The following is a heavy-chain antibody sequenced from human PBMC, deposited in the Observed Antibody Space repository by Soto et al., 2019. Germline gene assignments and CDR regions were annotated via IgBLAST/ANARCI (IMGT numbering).Heavy chain of an antibody. J-gene: IGHJ6*03. CDR3: ARIIGHCSGGSCYQTFYYYYYYMDV. D-gene: IGHD2-15*01. V-gene: IGHV4-61*08. CDR2: IYYSGST. CDR1: GGSISSGGYY. Sequence: SETLSLTCAVSGGSISSGGYYWSWIRQPPGKGLEWIGYIYYSGSTNYNPSLKSRVTISVDTSKNQFSLKLSSVTAADTAVYYCARIIGHCSGGSCYQTFYYYYYYMDVWGKGTTVTVSS.